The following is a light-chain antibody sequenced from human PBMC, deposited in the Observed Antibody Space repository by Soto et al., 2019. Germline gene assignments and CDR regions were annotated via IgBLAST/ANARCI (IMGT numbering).Light chain of an antibody. V-gene: IGKV3-20*01. J-gene: IGKJ2*01. CDR2: GAS. Sequence: EIVLTQSPGTLSLSPGERATLSCRASQRVSSSHLAWYQQNPGQAPRLLIYGASSRPTRIPDRFSGSGSGPAFTLTISRLEPQDFAVYYCQQYDSSPHTFVQGTKLEIK. CDR3: QQYDSSPHT. CDR1: QRVSSSH.